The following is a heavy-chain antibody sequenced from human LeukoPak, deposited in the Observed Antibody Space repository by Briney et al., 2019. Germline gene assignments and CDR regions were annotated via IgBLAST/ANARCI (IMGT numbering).Heavy chain of an antibody. D-gene: IGHD6-19*01. V-gene: IGHV4-59*01. J-gene: IGHJ2*01. Sequence: SETLSLTCIVSGGSISGYYWNWIRQAPGKGLEWIGYIYYSGSTNYNPSLKSRVALSVDTSKMQFSLKLSSVTAADTAVYYCARLNDIAVAGSPKDWYFDLWGRGTLVTVS. CDR1: GGSISGYY. CDR2: IYYSGST. CDR3: ARLNDIAVAGSPKDWYFDL.